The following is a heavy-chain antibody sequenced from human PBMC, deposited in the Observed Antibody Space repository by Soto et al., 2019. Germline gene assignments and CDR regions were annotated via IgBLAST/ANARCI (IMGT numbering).Heavy chain of an antibody. V-gene: IGHV3-23*01. J-gene: IGHJ4*02. Sequence: EVQLLESGGGLVQPGGSLRLSCAASGFTFSSYAMSWVRQAPGKGLEWVSAISGSGGSTYYADSVKGQFTISRDNSKNTLYLQMNSLRAEDTAVYYCAKDDGKYTAMVGVLDYWGQGTLVTVSS. CDR3: AKDDGKYTAMVGVLDY. CDR2: ISGSGGST. D-gene: IGHD5-18*01. CDR1: GFTFSSYA.